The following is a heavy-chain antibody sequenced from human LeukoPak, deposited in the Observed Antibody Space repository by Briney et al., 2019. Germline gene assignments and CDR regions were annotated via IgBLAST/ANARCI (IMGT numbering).Heavy chain of an antibody. CDR3: VTGFTTMAVDYFDY. V-gene: IGHV1-24*01. CDR1: GNTLSDLS. Sequence: ASVKVSCKVSGNTLSDLSIHWLRQPPGKGLEWLEDSDPEDGERIYTQMFQGRVTMTEDTSIDTHYMELSSLRSDDTAVYYCVTGFTTMAVDYFDYWGQGTLVTVSP. J-gene: IGHJ4*02. CDR2: SDPEDGER. D-gene: IGHD5-18*01.